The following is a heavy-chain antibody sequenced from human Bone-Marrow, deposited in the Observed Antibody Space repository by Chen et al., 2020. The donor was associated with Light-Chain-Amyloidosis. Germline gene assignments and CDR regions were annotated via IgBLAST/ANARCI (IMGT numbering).Heavy chain of an antibody. CDR2: ISGSGGST. CDR3: AKDLGPKGGYDYY. V-gene: IGHV3-23*01. D-gene: IGHD5-12*01. Sequence: EVQLLEYGGGLVEPGGSVRLSGADSGFTVSSYAMGWVRLAPGKGLEWDSAISGSGGSTYYADSVKGRFTISRYNSKNTLYLQMNSLRAEYTAVYYCAKDLGPKGGYDYYWGQGTLVTVSS. J-gene: IGHJ4*02. CDR1: GFTVSSYA.